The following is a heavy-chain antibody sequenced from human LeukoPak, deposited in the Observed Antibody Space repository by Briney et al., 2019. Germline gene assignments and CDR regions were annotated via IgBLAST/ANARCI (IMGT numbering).Heavy chain of an antibody. J-gene: IGHJ3*02. Sequence: PGGSLRLSCAASGFTFSSCGMHWVRQAPGKGLEWVAFIRYDGSNKYYADSVKGRFTISRDNSKNTLYLQMNSLRAEDTAVYYCAKDRAEGWLDAFDIWGQGTMVTVSS. V-gene: IGHV3-30*02. CDR1: GFTFSSCG. CDR3: AKDRAEGWLDAFDI. D-gene: IGHD5-12*01. CDR2: IRYDGSNK.